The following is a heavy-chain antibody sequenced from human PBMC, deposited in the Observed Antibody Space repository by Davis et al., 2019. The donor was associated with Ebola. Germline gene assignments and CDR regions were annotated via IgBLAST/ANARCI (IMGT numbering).Heavy chain of an antibody. D-gene: IGHD2-2*01. CDR3: RFLCTSCYHWGFDY. V-gene: IGHV3-23*01. CDR2: ISGSGGST. CDR1: GFTFSGSA. Sequence: GESLKISCAASGFTFSGSAMHWVRQAPGKGLEWVSAISGSGGSTYYADSVKGRFTISRDNSKNTLYLQMNSLRAEDTAVYYCRFLCTSCYHWGFDYWGQGTLVTVSS. J-gene: IGHJ4*02.